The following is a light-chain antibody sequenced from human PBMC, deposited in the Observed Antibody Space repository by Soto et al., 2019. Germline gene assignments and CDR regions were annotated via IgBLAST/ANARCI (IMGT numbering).Light chain of an antibody. CDR1: QGISNY. CDR3: QHLDSYPIT. CDR2: AAS. J-gene: IGKJ5*01. V-gene: IGKV1-9*01. Sequence: DIQLTQSPSFLSASVGDRVTITCRASQGISNYVLWYQQKPGKAPKLLIYAASTLQSGVASRFSGSGSGTEFTLTISSLQPEDFAIYYCQHLDSYPITFCKGTRLEIK.